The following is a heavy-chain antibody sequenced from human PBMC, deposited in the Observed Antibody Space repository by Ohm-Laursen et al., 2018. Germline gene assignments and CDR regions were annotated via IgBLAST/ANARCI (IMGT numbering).Heavy chain of an antibody. J-gene: IGHJ4*02. V-gene: IGHV4-59*01. CDR2: IYYSGST. CDR1: GGSISSYY. Sequence: SETLSLTCIVSGGSISSYYWSWIRQPPGKGLEWIGYIYYSGSTNYNPSLKSRVTISVDTSKNQFSLKLSSVTAADTAVYYCARETVPGVGLNYFDYWGQGTLVTASS. CDR3: ARETVPGVGLNYFDY. D-gene: IGHD3-10*01.